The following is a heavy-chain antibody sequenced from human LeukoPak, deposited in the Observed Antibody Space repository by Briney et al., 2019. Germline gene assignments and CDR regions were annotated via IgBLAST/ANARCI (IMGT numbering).Heavy chain of an antibody. Sequence: GGSLRLSCAASGFTFSSYAMTWVRQAPGKGLEWVSVISGNGDSTYYADSVKGRITISRDNSKNTLYLQMNSLRAEDTAVYYCAKDRGRYSSQYYFDYWGQGTLVTVSS. CDR1: GFTFSSYA. V-gene: IGHV3-23*01. D-gene: IGHD6-13*01. J-gene: IGHJ4*02. CDR3: AKDRGRYSSQYYFDY. CDR2: ISGNGDST.